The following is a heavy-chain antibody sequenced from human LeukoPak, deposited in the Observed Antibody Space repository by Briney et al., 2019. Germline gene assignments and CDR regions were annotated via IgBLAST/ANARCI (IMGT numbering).Heavy chain of an antibody. CDR1: GYTFTSYG. CDR3: AGRYITPRGYYYYMDV. D-gene: IGHD1-14*01. J-gene: IGHJ6*03. V-gene: IGHV1-18*01. Sequence: ASVKVSCKASGYTFTSYGISWVRQAPGQGLEWMGWISACNGNTNYAQKLQGRVTMTTDTSTSTAYMELRSLRSDDTAVYYCAGRYITPRGYYYYMDVWGKGTTVTVSS. CDR2: ISACNGNT.